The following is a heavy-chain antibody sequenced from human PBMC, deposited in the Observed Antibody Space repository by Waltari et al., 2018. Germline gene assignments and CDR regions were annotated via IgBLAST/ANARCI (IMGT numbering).Heavy chain of an antibody. CDR1: GGSISSYY. Sequence: QVQLQESGPGLVKPSETLSLTCTVSGGSISSYYWSWIRQPAGKGLEWIGRIYTSGGTTHNPSLKSRVTMSVDTSKNQFSLKLSSVTAADTAVYYCARSPHYSNYASILYYYYMDVWGKGTTVTISS. CDR3: ARSPHYSNYASILYYYYMDV. V-gene: IGHV4-4*07. CDR2: IYTSGGT. D-gene: IGHD4-4*01. J-gene: IGHJ6*03.